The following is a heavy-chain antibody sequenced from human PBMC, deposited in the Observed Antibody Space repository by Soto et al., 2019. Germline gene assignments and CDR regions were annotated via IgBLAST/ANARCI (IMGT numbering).Heavy chain of an antibody. V-gene: IGHV2-5*02. CDR3: ALIVIGGLTMVRGVIGVFDI. J-gene: IGHJ3*02. Sequence: QITLQESGPTLVKPTQTLTLTCTFSGFSLSTSGVGVGWIRQPPGKALEWLALIYWDDDKRYSPSLQSSVTLTKDTSKKQVRLKMLHMDPVDTATYYCALIVIGGLTMVRGVIGVFDIWGQCTMVTASS. CDR1: GFSLSTSGVG. D-gene: IGHD3-10*01. CDR2: IYWDDDK.